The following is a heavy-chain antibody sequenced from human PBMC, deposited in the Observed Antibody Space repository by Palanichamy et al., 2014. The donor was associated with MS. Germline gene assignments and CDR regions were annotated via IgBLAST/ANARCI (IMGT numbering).Heavy chain of an antibody. J-gene: IGHJ4*02. V-gene: IGHV2-5*02. CDR3: AHSSMYLSRCFDF. Sequence: QITLKESGPTLVKPTQTLTLTCTFSGFSLFTSGVGVGWVRQPPGKAPEWLALVYWDGDTRLSPSLKSRLTITRDSFKNQVVLTMTNVDPVDTATYYCAHSSMYLSRCFDFWGPGTPVTVSS. CDR1: GFSLFTSGVG. D-gene: IGHD3-3*02. CDR2: VYWDGDT.